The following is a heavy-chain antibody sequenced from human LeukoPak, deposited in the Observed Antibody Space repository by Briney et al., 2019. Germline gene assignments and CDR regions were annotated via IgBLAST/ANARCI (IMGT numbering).Heavy chain of an antibody. J-gene: IGHJ4*02. CDR2: INAESGET. D-gene: IGHD5-24*01. V-gene: IGHV1-2*02. Sequence: GASVKVSCKASGYTFSGHYMHWIRQAPGQGLEWMGWINAESGETKYAQKFQGRVTMTRDTSTSTVYMELSSLRSEDTAVYYCARDKSLRWLQLGHYFDYWGQGTLVTVSS. CDR1: GYTFSGHY. CDR3: ARDKSLRWLQLGHYFDY.